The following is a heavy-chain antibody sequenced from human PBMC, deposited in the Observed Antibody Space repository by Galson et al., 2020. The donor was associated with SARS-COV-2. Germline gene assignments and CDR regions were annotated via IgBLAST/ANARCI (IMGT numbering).Heavy chain of an antibody. J-gene: IGHJ4*02. CDR2: IWYDGSNK. D-gene: IGHD1-26*01. Sequence: GGSLRLSCAASGFTFSSYGMHWVRQAPGKGLEWVAVIWYDGSNKYYADSVKGRFTISRDNSKNTLYLQMNSLRAEDTAVYYCARDLLGSTYFDYWGQGTLVTVSS. CDR1: GFTFSSYG. CDR3: ARDLLGSTYFDY. V-gene: IGHV3-33*01.